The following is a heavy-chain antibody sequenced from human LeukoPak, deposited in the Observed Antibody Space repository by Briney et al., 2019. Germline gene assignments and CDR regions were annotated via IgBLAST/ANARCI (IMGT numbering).Heavy chain of an antibody. D-gene: IGHD5-18*01. V-gene: IGHV3-48*03. CDR3: ARAAGSYGYDY. CDR2: ISSSGSTI. J-gene: IGHJ4*02. Sequence: GGSLRLSCAVSGFTFSSYEMNWVRQAPGKGLEWVSYISSSGSTIYYADSVKGRFTISRDNAKNSLYLQMNSLRAEDTAVYYCARAAGSYGYDYWGQGTLVTVSS. CDR1: GFTFSSYE.